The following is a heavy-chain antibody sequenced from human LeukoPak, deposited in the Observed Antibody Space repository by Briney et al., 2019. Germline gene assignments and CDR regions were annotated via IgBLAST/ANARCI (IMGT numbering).Heavy chain of an antibody. CDR2: ISGSGGST. CDR3: AKDSVVVTFGGVIDKGDY. D-gene: IGHD3-16*02. V-gene: IGHV3-23*01. CDR1: GFTFSSYV. J-gene: IGHJ4*02. Sequence: GGSLRLSCAASGFTFSSYVMNWVRQAPGKGLEWVSAISGSGGSTYYADSVKGRFTISRDNSKNTLYLQMNSLRAEDTAVYYCAKDSVVVTFGGVIDKGDYWGQGTLVTVSS.